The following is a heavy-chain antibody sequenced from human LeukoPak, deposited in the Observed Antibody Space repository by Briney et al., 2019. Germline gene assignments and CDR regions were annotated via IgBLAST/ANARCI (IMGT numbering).Heavy chain of an antibody. Sequence: GASVKVSCKASGYTFTGYYMHWVRQAPGQGLEWMGWINPNSGGTNYAQKFQGRVTMTRDTSISTAYMELSRLRSDDTAVYYCARDLRFLEWLLPGYDYWGQGTLVTVSS. D-gene: IGHD3-3*01. CDR3: ARDLRFLEWLLPGYDY. V-gene: IGHV1-2*02. CDR2: INPNSGGT. J-gene: IGHJ4*02. CDR1: GYTFTGYY.